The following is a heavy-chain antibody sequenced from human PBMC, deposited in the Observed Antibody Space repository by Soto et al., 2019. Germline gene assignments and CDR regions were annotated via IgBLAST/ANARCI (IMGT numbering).Heavy chain of an antibody. CDR3: ARDQSGIGWYVDWFDP. CDR2: INAGKGNT. Sequence: ASVKVSCKTSVYTFSIHAIDCSRMTPGKRIEGEGWINAGKGNTYYSEKIKVRVSLPRNTVATTVYMKLTSLTSEDTGVYYCARDQSGIGWYVDWFDPWGQGTLVTVSS. V-gene: IGHV1-3*01. D-gene: IGHD6-19*01. J-gene: IGHJ5*02. CDR1: VYTFSIHA.